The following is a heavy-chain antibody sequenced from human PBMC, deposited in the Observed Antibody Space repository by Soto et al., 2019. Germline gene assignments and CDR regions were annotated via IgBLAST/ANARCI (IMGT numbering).Heavy chain of an antibody. J-gene: IGHJ6*02. V-gene: IGHV3-7*01. Sequence: GGSLRLSCAASGFTFSSYWMSWVRQAPGKGLEWVANIKQDGSEKYYVDSVKGRFTISRDNSKNTLYLQMNSLRAEDTAVYYCAKPISSGWYVWNYGMDVWGQGTTVTV. CDR2: IKQDGSEK. CDR3: AKPISSGWYVWNYGMDV. D-gene: IGHD6-19*01. CDR1: GFTFSSYW.